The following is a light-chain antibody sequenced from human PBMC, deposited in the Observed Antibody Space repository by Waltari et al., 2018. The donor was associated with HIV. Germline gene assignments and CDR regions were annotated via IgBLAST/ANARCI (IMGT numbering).Light chain of an antibody. Sequence: DIQMTQSPSSLSASIGYTVTIPCRASQDISNSVSWFQQQPGKVPKLLVHGAFIVQRGVPSRFSDSGSGTDYTLTINGLQAEDFATYFCQQYYGVPLTFGGGTRVDI. CDR2: GAF. CDR1: QDISNS. J-gene: IGKJ4*01. CDR3: QQYYGVPLT. V-gene: IGKV1-NL1*01.